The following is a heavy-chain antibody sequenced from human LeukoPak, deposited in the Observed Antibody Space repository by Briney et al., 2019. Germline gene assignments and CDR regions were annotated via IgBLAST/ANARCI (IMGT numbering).Heavy chain of an antibody. D-gene: IGHD6-13*01. CDR1: GFTFSNYA. CDR3: AKGAHYASSWQNFDY. CDR2: ISGSGGTT. J-gene: IGHJ4*02. Sequence: GGSLRLSCAASGFTFSNYAMTWVRQAPGKGLEWVSVISGSGGTTYSADSVKGRFTISRDNSKNTLYLEMNSLRAEDTAVYYCAKGAHYASSWQNFDYWGQGTLVTVSS. V-gene: IGHV3-23*01.